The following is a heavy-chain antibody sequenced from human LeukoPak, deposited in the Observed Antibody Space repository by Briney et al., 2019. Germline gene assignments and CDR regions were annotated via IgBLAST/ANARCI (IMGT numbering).Heavy chain of an antibody. D-gene: IGHD2-2*01. Sequence: QPGGSLRLSCAASGFTFSSYAMSWVRQAPGKGLEWVSAISGSGGSTYYADSVKGRFTISRDNSKNTLYLQMNSLRAEDTAVYYCVCGLVPAAMSGFDYWGQGTLVTVSS. CDR3: VCGLVPAAMSGFDY. CDR1: GFTFSSYA. J-gene: IGHJ4*02. CDR2: ISGSGGST. V-gene: IGHV3-23*01.